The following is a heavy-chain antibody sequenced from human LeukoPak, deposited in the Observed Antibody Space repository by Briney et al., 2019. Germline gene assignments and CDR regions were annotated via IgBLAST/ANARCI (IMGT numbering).Heavy chain of an antibody. CDR3: ATGGGSGWYFDY. J-gene: IGHJ4*02. D-gene: IGHD6-19*01. CDR2: FDPEDGET. Sequence: ASVKVSCKVSGYTLTELSMHWVRQAPGKGLEWMGGFDPEDGETIYAQKFQGRVTMTEDTSTDTAYMELSSLRSEDTAVYYCATGGGSGWYFDYWGQGTLVTVSS. CDR1: GYTLTELS. V-gene: IGHV1-24*01.